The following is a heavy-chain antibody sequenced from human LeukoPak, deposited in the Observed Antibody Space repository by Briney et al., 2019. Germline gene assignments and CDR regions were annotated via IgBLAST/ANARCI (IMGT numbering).Heavy chain of an antibody. CDR2: IRSKAYGGTT. CDR3: TRSGARDAFDI. Sequence: GGSLRLSCTASGFTFGDYAMSWVRQAPGKGLEWVGFIRSKAYGGTTEYAASVKGRFTISRDDSKSIAYLQMNSLRTEDTAVYYCTRSGARDAFDIWGQGTMVTVSS. D-gene: IGHD1-26*01. V-gene: IGHV3-49*04. CDR1: GFTFGDYA. J-gene: IGHJ3*02.